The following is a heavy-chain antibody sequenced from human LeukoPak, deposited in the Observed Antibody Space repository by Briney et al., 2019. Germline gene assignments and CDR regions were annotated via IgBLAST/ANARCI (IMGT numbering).Heavy chain of an antibody. CDR2: IYYSGST. CDR3: ARAQSGYGHLFDY. CDR1: GGSISSYY. J-gene: IGHJ4*02. D-gene: IGHD5-12*01. Sequence: PSETLSLTCTVSGGSISSYYWSWIRQPPGKGLEWIGSIYYSGSTYYNPSLKSRVTISVDTSKNQFSLQLNSVTPEDTAVYYCARAQSGYGHLFDYWGQGTLVTVSS. V-gene: IGHV4-59*04.